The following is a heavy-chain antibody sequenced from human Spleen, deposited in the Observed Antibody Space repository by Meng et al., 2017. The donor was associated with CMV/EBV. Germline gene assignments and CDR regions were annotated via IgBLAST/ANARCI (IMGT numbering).Heavy chain of an antibody. J-gene: IGHJ4*02. CDR1: GGSITSTSPS. Sequence: HESSPGLVKPSATLSLTCTIPGGSITSTSPSWGWVRQPPGKGLEWIGSIYYRGSTNYNPSLKSRISMSVDMSKNQFSLKVNSVTAADTAIYYCVISSHNWGQGTLVTVS. D-gene: IGHD3-3*02. CDR3: VISSHN. CDR2: IYYRGST. V-gene: IGHV4-39*07.